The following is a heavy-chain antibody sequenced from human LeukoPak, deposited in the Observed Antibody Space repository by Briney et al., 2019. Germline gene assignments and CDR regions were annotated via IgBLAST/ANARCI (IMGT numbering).Heavy chain of an antibody. CDR1: GGSISSYY. CDR2: IYTSGST. CDR3: ARQGYYYYMDV. J-gene: IGHJ6*03. V-gene: IGHV4-4*09. Sequence: ASETLSLTCTVSGGSISSYYWSWLRQPPGKGLEWIGYIYTSGSTNYNPSLKSRVTISVDTSKNQFSLKLSSVTAADTAVYYCARQGYYYYMDVWGKGTTVTVSS.